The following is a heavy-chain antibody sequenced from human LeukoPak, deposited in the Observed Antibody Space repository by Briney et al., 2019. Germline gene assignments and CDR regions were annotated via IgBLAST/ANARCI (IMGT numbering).Heavy chain of an antibody. CDR3: ARGRLLWFGELNAGLDY. Sequence: GGSLRLSCAASGFTFSSYSMNWVRQAPGKGLEWVSYISSSSSTIYYADSVKGRFTISRDNAKNSLYLQMNSLRAEDTAVYYYARGRLLWFGELNAGLDYWGQGTLVTVSS. CDR1: GFTFSSYS. D-gene: IGHD3-10*01. J-gene: IGHJ4*02. CDR2: ISSSSSTI. V-gene: IGHV3-48*01.